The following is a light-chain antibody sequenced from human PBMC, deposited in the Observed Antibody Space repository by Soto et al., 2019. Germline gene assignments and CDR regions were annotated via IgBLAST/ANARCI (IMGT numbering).Light chain of an antibody. J-gene: IGKJ5*01. Sequence: EIVMTQSRATPSVSPGGRVTPSCKASQSVSSNLALYQQKPGQSPRLLIYDASTRATGTPARFSASGSGTKFTLSISSLKYEDFAVYYCQQYNNWTITFCQGTRLEIK. CDR3: QQYNNWTIT. CDR1: QSVSSN. V-gene: IGKV3D-15*01. CDR2: DAS.